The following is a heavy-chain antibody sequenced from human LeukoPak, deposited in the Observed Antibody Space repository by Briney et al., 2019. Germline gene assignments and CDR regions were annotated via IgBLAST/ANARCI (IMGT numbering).Heavy chain of an antibody. CDR1: GGSFSGYY. CDR2: INHSGST. Sequence: SETLSLTCAVYGGSFSGYYWSWIRQPPGKGLEWIGEINHSGSTNYNPSLKSRVTISADTSKNQFSLKLSSVTAADTAVYYCARGRRGSGSYIYYYYGMDVWGQGTTVTVSS. D-gene: IGHD3-10*01. J-gene: IGHJ6*02. V-gene: IGHV4-34*01. CDR3: ARGRRGSGSYIYYYYGMDV.